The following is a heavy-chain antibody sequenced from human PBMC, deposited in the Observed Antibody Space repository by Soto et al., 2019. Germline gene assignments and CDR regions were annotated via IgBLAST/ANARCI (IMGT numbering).Heavy chain of an antibody. CDR3: AKEEVVVAATHNWFDP. CDR1: GFTFSSYA. Sequence: EVQLLESGGGLVQPGGSLRLSCAASGFTFSSYAMSWVRQAPGKGLEWVSAISGSGGSTYYADSVKGRFTISRDNSKNTLYLQMNSLRAEDTAVYYCAKEEVVVAATHNWFDPWGQGTLVTVSS. CDR2: ISGSGGST. V-gene: IGHV3-23*01. D-gene: IGHD2-15*01. J-gene: IGHJ5*02.